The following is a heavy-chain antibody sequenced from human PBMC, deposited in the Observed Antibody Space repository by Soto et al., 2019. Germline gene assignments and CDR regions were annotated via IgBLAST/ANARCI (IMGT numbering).Heavy chain of an antibody. V-gene: IGHV3-74*01. D-gene: IGHD3-10*01. CDR2: INNDGSIT. CDR3: ASSYGASRSSKAFDI. J-gene: IGHJ3*02. Sequence: EVQLVESGGGLVQPGGSLRLSCAASGFTFSGYWMHWVRQAPGKGLVWVSRINNDGSITTYADSVKGRFTISRDNAKKTLYLQMNSLRAEDMAVYYCASSYGASRSSKAFDIWGQGTMVTVSS. CDR1: GFTFSGYW.